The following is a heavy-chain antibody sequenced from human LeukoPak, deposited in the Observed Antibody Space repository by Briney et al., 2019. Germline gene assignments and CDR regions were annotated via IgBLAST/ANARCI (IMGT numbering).Heavy chain of an antibody. J-gene: IGHJ4*02. CDR1: GGSFSSGNYY. CDR2: IYHSGNT. V-gene: IGHV4-61*01. D-gene: IGHD6-6*01. CDR3: AREHRSSKYFDS. Sequence: SETLSLTCSVSGGSFSSGNYYWAWIRQPPGKGLQWIGYIYHSGNTNYNSSLKSRVDISIDTSKNQFSLKLSSVTAADTAVYYCAREHRSSKYFDSWGQGALMIVSS.